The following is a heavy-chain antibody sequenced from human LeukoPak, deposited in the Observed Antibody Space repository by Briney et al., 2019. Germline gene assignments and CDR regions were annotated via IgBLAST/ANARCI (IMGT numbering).Heavy chain of an antibody. D-gene: IGHD1-26*01. CDR3: ATPSSSLNPFDI. J-gene: IGHJ3*02. CDR1: GYTLPELS. V-gene: IGHV1-24*01. CDR2: FDPEDGET. Sequence: GASVQDSFMVSGYTLPELSMHWVRPAPGKGGEWMGGFDPEDGETTYAQKFQGRVTMSEDTSTDTAYMELSSLRSEDTAVYYCATPSSSLNPFDIWGQGTMVTVSS.